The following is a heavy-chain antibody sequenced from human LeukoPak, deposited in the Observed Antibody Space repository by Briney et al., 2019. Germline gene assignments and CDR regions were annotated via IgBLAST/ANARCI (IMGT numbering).Heavy chain of an antibody. Sequence: SETLSLTCTVSGGSISSSSYYWGWIRQPPGKGLEWIGSIYYSGSTYYNPSLKSRVTKSVDTSKNQFSLKLSSVTAADTAVYYCARLVVVGATTSLDYWGQGTLVTVSS. V-gene: IGHV4-39*01. CDR3: ARLVVVGATTSLDY. D-gene: IGHD1-26*01. CDR1: GGSISSSSYY. J-gene: IGHJ4*02. CDR2: IYYSGST.